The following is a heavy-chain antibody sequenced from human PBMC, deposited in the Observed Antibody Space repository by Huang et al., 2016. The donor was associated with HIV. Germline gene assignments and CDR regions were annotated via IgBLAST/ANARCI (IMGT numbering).Heavy chain of an antibody. Sequence: VQLVESGGGVVQPGRSLRLACAASGFSFSTYGLHWVRQAPGKGLELVAVISYYGSNKYYAHSGKGRFTISRDTSENKVYLQMNSLRHEDTAVYYCAKDGADEEWDIDYWGQGTLVTVSS. V-gene: IGHV3-30*18. D-gene: IGHD1-26*01. J-gene: IGHJ4*02. CDR3: AKDGADEEWDIDY. CDR2: ISYYGSNK. CDR1: GFSFSTYG.